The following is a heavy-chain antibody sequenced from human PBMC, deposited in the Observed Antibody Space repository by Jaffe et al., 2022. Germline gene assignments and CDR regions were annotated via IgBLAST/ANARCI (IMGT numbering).Heavy chain of an antibody. CDR2: ISSNGGST. D-gene: IGHD3-10*01. CDR3: ARGLYGSGSYNYFDY. Sequence: EVQLVESGGGLVQPGGSLRLSCAASGFTFSSYAMHWVRQAPGKGLEYVSAISSNGGSTYYANSVKGRFTISRDNSKNTLYLQMGSLRAEDMAVYYCARGLYGSGSYNYFDYWGQGTLVTVSS. CDR1: GFTFSSYA. V-gene: IGHV3-64*01. J-gene: IGHJ4*02.